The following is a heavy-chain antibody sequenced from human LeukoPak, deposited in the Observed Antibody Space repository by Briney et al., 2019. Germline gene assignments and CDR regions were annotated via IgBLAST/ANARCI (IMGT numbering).Heavy chain of an antibody. D-gene: IGHD3-22*01. CDR3: ARGYYYDSPSHGGY. CDR2: INPNSGGT. CDR1: AYTFSGYY. Sequence: ASVKVSCKTSAYTFSGYYIHWVRQAPGQGLEWMGWINPNSGGTNYAQKFQGRITMTRDTSISTAYMELSSLRSDNTAVYYCARGYYYDSPSHGGYWGQGTLVTVSS. V-gene: IGHV1-2*02. J-gene: IGHJ4*02.